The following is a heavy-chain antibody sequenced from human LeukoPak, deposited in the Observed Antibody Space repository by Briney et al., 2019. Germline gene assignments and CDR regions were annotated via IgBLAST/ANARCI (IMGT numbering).Heavy chain of an antibody. CDR1: GFTFSSYA. V-gene: IGHV3-23*01. CDR2: ISGSGGST. D-gene: IGHD3-9*01. Sequence: GGTLRLSCAASGFTFSSYAMTWVRQAPGKGLEWVSGISGSGGSTYYADSVKGRFTISRDNSKNTLYLQMNSLRAEDTAVYYCAKDAAPGLRSRYYFDYWGQGTLVTVSS. J-gene: IGHJ4*02. CDR3: AKDAAPGLRSRYYFDY.